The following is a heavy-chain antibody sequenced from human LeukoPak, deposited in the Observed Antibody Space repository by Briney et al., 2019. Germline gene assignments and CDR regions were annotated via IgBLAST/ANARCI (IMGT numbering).Heavy chain of an antibody. CDR1: GYTFTGYY. CDR3: ARAEGGTIFGVVIS. D-gene: IGHD3-3*01. CDR2: INPNSGGT. J-gene: IGHJ5*02. Sequence: ASVKVSCKASGYTFTGYYMHWVRQAPGQGLEWMGWINPNSGGTNYAQKFQGRVTVTRDTSISTAYMELSRLRSDDTAVYYCARAEGGTIFGVVISWGRGTLVTVSS. V-gene: IGHV1-2*02.